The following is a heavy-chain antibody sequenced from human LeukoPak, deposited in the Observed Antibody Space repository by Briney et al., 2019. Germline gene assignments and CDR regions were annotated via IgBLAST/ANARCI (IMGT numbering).Heavy chain of an antibody. CDR1: GGSISGDY. V-gene: IGHV4-4*07. CDR3: VRVSPALGANYLDY. CDR2: IYSSGST. D-gene: IGHD1-26*01. Sequence: PSETLSLTCIVSGGSISGDYWSWIRQSAGKGLEWIGRIYSSGSTVYNPSLKSRVTMSVDTSKNQFSLKLSSVTAADSAVYYCVRVSPALGANYLDYWGQGTLVTVSS. J-gene: IGHJ4*02.